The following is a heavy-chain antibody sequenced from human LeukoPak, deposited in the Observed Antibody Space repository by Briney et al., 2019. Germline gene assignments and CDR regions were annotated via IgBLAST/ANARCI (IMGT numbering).Heavy chain of an antibody. D-gene: IGHD5/OR15-5a*01. CDR1: GFTFSSYS. CDR3: ARELSTRWSPQYKDIDY. V-gene: IGHV3-21*01. Sequence: GGSLRPSCAASGFTFSSYSMNWVRQAPGKGLEWVSSISSSSSYIYYADSVKGRFTISRDNAKNSLYLQMNSLRAEDTAVYYCARELSTRWSPQYKDIDYWGQGTLVTVSS. J-gene: IGHJ4*02. CDR2: ISSSSSYI.